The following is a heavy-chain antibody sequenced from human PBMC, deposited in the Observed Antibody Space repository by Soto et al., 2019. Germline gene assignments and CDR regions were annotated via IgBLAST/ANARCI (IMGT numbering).Heavy chain of an antibody. CDR2: ISYAGSNT. J-gene: IGHJ4*02. V-gene: IGHV3-30*18. CDR1: GFTFTTYG. Sequence: QVQLVESGGGVVQPGKSLRLSCSASGFTFTTYGMHWVRQAPGEGLEWVAFISYAGSNTYYADSVKGRFTISRDTSKNTVYLQMNSLRVEDTAMYYCAKDLIPFGFGCYFDYWGQGTLVTVSS. CDR3: AKDLIPFGFGCYFDY. D-gene: IGHD2-2*01.